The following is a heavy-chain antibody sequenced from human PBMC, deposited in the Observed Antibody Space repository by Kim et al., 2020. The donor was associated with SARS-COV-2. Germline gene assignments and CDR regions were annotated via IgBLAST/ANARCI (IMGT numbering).Heavy chain of an antibody. CDR3: AREGEEGYYYDSSGLDY. CDR1: GFTFSSYA. V-gene: IGHV3-30*04. CDR2: ISYDGSNK. D-gene: IGHD3-22*01. J-gene: IGHJ4*02. Sequence: GGALRLSCAASGFTFSSYAMHWVRQAPGKGLEWVAVISYDGSNKYYADSVKGRFTISRDNSKNTLYLQMNSLRAEDTAVYYCAREGEEGYYYDSSGLDYWGQGTLVTVSS.